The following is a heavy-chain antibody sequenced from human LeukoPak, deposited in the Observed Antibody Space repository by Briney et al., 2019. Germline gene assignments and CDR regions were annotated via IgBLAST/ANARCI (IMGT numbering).Heavy chain of an antibody. Sequence: GASVKVPCKASGYTFTGYYMYWVRQAPGQALEWMGWINPNSGGTNYAQKFQGRVTMTRDTSISTAYMELSRLRSDDTAVYYCAREVVVVPAARYDSSGYHDYWGQGTLVTVSS. CDR1: GYTFTGYY. V-gene: IGHV1-2*02. CDR2: INPNSGGT. D-gene: IGHD2-2*01. CDR3: AREVVVVPAARYDSSGYHDY. J-gene: IGHJ4*02.